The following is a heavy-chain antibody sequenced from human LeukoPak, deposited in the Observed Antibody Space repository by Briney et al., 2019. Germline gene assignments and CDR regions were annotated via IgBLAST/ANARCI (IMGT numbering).Heavy chain of an antibody. CDR2: VSSSETTI. Sequence: GGSLRLSCAASGFNFNYYYMSWIRQAPGKGLEWISYVSSSETTIYYADSVQGRFTISRDNVKNSLFLQMNSLRPEDTAVYYCAGGRDILQITASRFEYWGQGALVTVSS. J-gene: IGHJ4*02. CDR1: GFNFNYYY. D-gene: IGHD3-16*01. V-gene: IGHV3-11*01. CDR3: AGGRDILQITASRFEY.